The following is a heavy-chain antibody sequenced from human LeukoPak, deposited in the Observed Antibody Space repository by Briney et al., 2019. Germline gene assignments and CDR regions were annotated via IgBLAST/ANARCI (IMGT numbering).Heavy chain of an antibody. D-gene: IGHD3-22*01. CDR2: ISAYNGNT. CDR3: ARVGYHYYDSTGYSNFDY. CDR1: GYTFTSYG. Sequence: SVKVSCKASGYTFTSYGISWVRQAPGQGLEWMGWISAYNGNTNYAQKLQGRVTMTTDTSTSTAYMELRSLRSDDTAVYYCARVGYHYYDSTGYSNFDYWGRGTLVTVSS. J-gene: IGHJ2*01. V-gene: IGHV1-18*01.